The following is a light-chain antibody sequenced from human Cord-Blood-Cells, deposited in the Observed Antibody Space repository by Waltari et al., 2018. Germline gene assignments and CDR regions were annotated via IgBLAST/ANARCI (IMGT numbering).Light chain of an antibody. CDR2: DVS. J-gene: IGLJ2*01. V-gene: IGLV2-14*01. Sequence: QSALTQPASVSGSPGQSITISCTGTSSDVGGYNYVSWYQQPPGNAPKRMIYDVSNRPSGVSNLFSGSKSGNTASLTISGLQAEDEADYYCSSYTSSSTLEVFGGGTKLTVL. CDR1: SSDVGGYNY. CDR3: SSYTSSSTLEV.